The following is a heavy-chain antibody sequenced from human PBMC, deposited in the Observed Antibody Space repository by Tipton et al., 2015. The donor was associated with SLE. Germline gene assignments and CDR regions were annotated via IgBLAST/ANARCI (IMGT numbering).Heavy chain of an antibody. Sequence: TLSLTCTVSGGSISSYYWSWIRQPPGKGLEWIGYIYYSGSTNYNPSLKSRVTISVDTSKNQFSLKLSSVTAADTAVYYCARDLGGDFDYWGQGTLVTASS. CDR3: ARDLGGDFDY. CDR2: IYYSGST. J-gene: IGHJ4*02. CDR1: GGSISSYY. V-gene: IGHV4-59*01. D-gene: IGHD4-17*01.